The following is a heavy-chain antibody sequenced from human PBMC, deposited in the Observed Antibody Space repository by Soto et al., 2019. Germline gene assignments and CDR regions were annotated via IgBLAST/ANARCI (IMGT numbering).Heavy chain of an antibody. CDR2: IWYDGNNK. CDR3: ARGLDSLFDY. V-gene: IGHV3-33*01. D-gene: IGHD2-21*01. CDR1: GFTFSNYG. J-gene: IGHJ4*02. Sequence: QVQLVESGGGVVQPGGSLRLSCAASGFTFSNYGMHWVRQAPGKGLEWVAVIWYDGNNKYYADSVKGRFTISRDNSNNTLYVQMTSLRAEDTAVYYCARGLDSLFDYWGQGTLVTVSS.